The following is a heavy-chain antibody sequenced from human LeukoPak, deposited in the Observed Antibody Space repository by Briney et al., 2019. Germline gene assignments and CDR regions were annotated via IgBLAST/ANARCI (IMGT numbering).Heavy chain of an antibody. CDR1: SDSISNFY. CDR3: ARGWGSSWYYFDY. Sequence: SETLSLTCTASSDSISNFYWSWIRQPPGKGLEWIGYIYYSGNTNYNPSLKSRVTISLDTSKNQFSLKLSSVTAADTAVYYCARGWGSSWYYFDYWGQGTLVTVSS. J-gene: IGHJ4*02. D-gene: IGHD6-13*01. V-gene: IGHV4-59*01. CDR2: IYYSGNT.